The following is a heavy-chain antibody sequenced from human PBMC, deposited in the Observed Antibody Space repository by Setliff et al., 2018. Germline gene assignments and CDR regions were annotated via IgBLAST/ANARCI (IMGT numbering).Heavy chain of an antibody. Sequence: GGSLRLSCAASGFTFSSHWMHWVRQAPGKGLEWVAVISYDGSNKYYADSVKGRFTISRDNSKNTLYLQMNSLRAEDTAVYYCARDPHFDSWGQGTLVTVSS. CDR2: ISYDGSNK. CDR1: GFTFSSHW. J-gene: IGHJ4*02. V-gene: IGHV3-30*03. CDR3: ARDPHFDS.